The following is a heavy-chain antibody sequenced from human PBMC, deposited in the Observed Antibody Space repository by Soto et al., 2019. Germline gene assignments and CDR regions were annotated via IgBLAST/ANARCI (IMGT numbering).Heavy chain of an antibody. J-gene: IGHJ4*02. CDR2: ISSSSSYI. Sequence: EVQLVESGGGLVKPGGSLRLSCAASGFTFSSYSMNWVRQAPGKGLEWVSSISSSSSYIYYADSVKGRFTISRDNAKNSLYLQMNSLRAEDKAVYYCARDVYSSSRYFDYWGQGTLVTVSS. CDR1: GFTFSSYS. D-gene: IGHD6-6*01. CDR3: ARDVYSSSRYFDY. V-gene: IGHV3-21*01.